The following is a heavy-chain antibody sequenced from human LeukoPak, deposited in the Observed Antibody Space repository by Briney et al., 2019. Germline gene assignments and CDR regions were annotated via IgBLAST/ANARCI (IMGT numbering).Heavy chain of an antibody. CDR3: ARDQRYYYYGMDV. CDR1: GFTFSGYA. CDR2: ISGSGGST. V-gene: IGHV3-23*01. J-gene: IGHJ6*02. Sequence: GGSLRLSCAASGFTFSGYAMSWVRQAPGKGLEWVSAISGSGGSTYYADSVKGRFTISRDNAKNSLYLQMNSLRAEDTAVYYCARDQRYYYYGMDVWGQGTTVTVSS.